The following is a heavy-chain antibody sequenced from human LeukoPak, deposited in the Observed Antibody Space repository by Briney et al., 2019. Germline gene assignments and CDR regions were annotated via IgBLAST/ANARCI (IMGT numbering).Heavy chain of an antibody. J-gene: IGHJ4*02. V-gene: IGHV4-38-2*02. CDR3: AGLAVASLGW. CDR1: GYSISSGYY. Sequence: SETLSLTCSVSGYSISSGYYWGWIRQPPGKGLEWIGSLSDSGTTSYNPSLKSRVTISVDTSKNQFSLNLYSVTAGDTAVYYCAGLAVASLGWWGQGTLVTVSS. CDR2: LSDSGTT. D-gene: IGHD2-15*01.